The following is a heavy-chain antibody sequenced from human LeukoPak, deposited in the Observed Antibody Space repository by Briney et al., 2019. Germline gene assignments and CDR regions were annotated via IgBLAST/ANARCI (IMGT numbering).Heavy chain of an antibody. D-gene: IGHD3-9*01. CDR2: FDPEDGET. Sequence: ASVKVSCTVSGYTLTELSMHWVRQAPGKGLEWMGGFDPEDGETIYAQKFQGRVTMTEDTSTDTAYMELSSLRSEDTAVYYCATLSPLVIITPTWFDPWGQGTLVTVSS. CDR1: GYTLTELS. J-gene: IGHJ5*02. V-gene: IGHV1-24*01. CDR3: ATLSPLVIITPTWFDP.